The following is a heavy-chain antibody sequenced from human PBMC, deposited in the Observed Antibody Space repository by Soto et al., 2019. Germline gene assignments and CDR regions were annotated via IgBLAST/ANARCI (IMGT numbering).Heavy chain of an antibody. CDR1: GYTFTSYY. CDR3: ARVRAPTRTFDP. V-gene: IGHV1-46*03. CDR2: INPSGGST. J-gene: IGHJ5*02. Sequence: QVQLVQSGAEVKKPGASVKVSCKASGYTFTSYYMHWVRQAPGQGLEWMGKINPSGGSTSYAQKLQGRVTMTGDTSRSTVYMELSSLRSEDPAVYYGARVRAPTRTFDPWGQGTLVTVSS.